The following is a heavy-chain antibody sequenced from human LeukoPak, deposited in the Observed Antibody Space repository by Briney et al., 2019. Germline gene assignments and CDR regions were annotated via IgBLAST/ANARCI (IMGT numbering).Heavy chain of an antibody. CDR1: GFTFSSYG. J-gene: IGHJ3*02. Sequence: GGSLRLSCAASGFTFSSYGMHWVRQAPGKGLEWVAVISYDGSNKYYADSVKGRFTISRDNSKNTLYLQMSSLRAEDTAVYYCAKVIWDDAFDIWGQGTMVTVSS. CDR2: ISYDGSNK. CDR3: AKVIWDDAFDI. D-gene: IGHD1-26*01. V-gene: IGHV3-30*18.